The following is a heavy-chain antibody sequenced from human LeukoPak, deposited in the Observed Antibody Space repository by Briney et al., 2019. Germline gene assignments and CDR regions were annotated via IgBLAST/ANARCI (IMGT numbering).Heavy chain of an antibody. V-gene: IGHV3-11*04. CDR3: ARAGEDRRGRYQGFDY. J-gene: IGHJ4*02. D-gene: IGHD3-16*02. CDR2: ITNNGKGI. CDR1: GFTFSDNY. Sequence: GGSLRLSCAASGFTFSDNYMGWIRQAPGKGLEWISYITNNGKGIYYADSMKGRFTISRDNAKNSLYLQMNSLRDEDTAVYYCARAGEDRRGRYQGFDYWGQGTLVTVSS.